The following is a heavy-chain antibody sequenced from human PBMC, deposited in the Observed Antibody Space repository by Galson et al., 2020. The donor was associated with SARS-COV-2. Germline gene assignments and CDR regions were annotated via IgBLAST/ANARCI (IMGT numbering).Heavy chain of an antibody. CDR2: RYSSGST. J-gene: IGHJ4*02. D-gene: IGHD6-19*01. CDR1: GGSISGISYY. CDR3: AAGPVAGTGE. V-gene: IGHV4-61*02. Sequence: SETLSLTCAVSGGSISGISYYWSWIRQPAGKGLEWIRRRYSSGSTTYNPSLKTRVTISVDTSKNQFSLKLTSVTAADTAVYYCAAGPVAGTGEWGQGTLVTVSS.